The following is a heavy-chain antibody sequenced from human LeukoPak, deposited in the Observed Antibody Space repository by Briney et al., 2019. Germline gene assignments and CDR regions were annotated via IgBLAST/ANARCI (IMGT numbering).Heavy chain of an antibody. Sequence: GGSLRLSCAASGFTFSSYGMHWVRQAPGKGLEWVAVISYDGSNKYYADSVKGRFTISRDNAKNRLHLQMNSLRAEDTAVYYCAKDYRGYYDSSAWDYWGQGTLVTVSS. CDR1: GFTFSSYG. CDR2: ISYDGSNK. D-gene: IGHD3-22*01. V-gene: IGHV3-30*18. J-gene: IGHJ4*02. CDR3: AKDYRGYYDSSAWDY.